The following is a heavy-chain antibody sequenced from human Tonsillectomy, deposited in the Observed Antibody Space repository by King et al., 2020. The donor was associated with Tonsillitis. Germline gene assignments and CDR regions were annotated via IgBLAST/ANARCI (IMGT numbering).Heavy chain of an antibody. CDR2: IYHSGST. CDR1: CGSISSGGYS. V-gene: IGHV4-30-2*01. J-gene: IGHJ4*02. Sequence: QLQESGSGLVKPSQTLSLTCAVSCGSISSGGYSWSWIGQPPGKGLEWIGDIYHSGSTYYNPSLKSRVTNSVDRSKNQFSLKLSSVTAADTAVYYCARDSQWDGYIDYWGQGTLVTVSS. D-gene: IGHD1-26*01. CDR3: ARDSQWDGYIDY.